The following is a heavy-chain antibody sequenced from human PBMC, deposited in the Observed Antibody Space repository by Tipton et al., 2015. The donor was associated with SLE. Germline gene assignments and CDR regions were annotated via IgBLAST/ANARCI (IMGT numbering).Heavy chain of an antibody. V-gene: IGHV3-7*01. J-gene: IGHJ3*01. CDR3: ARGYDFWSGYRPSYDALDV. CDR1: GFTLSSYW. Sequence: SLRLSCAASGFTLSSYWMSWVRQAPGKGLEWVANINHGGSEKYYVDSVKGRFTISRDNAKNSLYLQMNSLRNEDTAMYYCARGYDFWSGYRPSYDALDVWGQGTMVTVSS. CDR2: INHGGSEK. D-gene: IGHD3-3*01.